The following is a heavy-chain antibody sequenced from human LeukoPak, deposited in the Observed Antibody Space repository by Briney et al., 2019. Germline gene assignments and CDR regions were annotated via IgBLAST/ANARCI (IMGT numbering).Heavy chain of an antibody. V-gene: IGHV4-61*02. CDR2: IYTSGST. CDR3: ARDTYYYDSSGYAVDY. CDR1: GGSISSGSYY. Sequence: PSETLSLTCTVSGGSISSGSYYWSWFRQPAEKGLEWIGRIYTSGSTYYNPSLKSRVTISADTSKNQFSLKLSSVTAADTAVYYCARDTYYYDSSGYAVDYWGQGTLVTVSS. D-gene: IGHD3-22*01. J-gene: IGHJ4*02.